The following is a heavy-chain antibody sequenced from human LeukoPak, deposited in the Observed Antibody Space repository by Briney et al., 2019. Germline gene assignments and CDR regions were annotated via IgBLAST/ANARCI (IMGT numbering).Heavy chain of an antibody. D-gene: IGHD3-10*01. CDR2: IGIRGDT. CDR3: AKDTELGFVPAAAFDI. J-gene: IGHJ3*02. V-gene: IGHV3-13*01. Sequence: AGGSLRLSCAASGFTFIDYDMHWVRQVIGKGLEWVSAIGIRGDTHYSGSVKGRFTISRENAESSLYLQMNSLRAEDTAVYYCAKDTELGFVPAAAFDIWGQGTMVTVSS. CDR1: GFTFIDYD.